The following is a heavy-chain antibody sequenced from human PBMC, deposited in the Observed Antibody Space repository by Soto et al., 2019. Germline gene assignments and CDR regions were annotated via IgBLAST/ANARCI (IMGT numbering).Heavy chain of an antibody. CDR2: IDPSDSYT. CDR1: GYSFTSYW. D-gene: IGHD3-22*01. CDR3: ARSRIRGYYDSSGSDYFDY. V-gene: IGHV5-10-1*04. J-gene: IGHJ4*02. Sequence: GESLKISCKGSGYSFTSYWIGWVRQMPGKGLEWMGRIDPSDSYTNYSPSFQGQVTISADKSISTAYLQWSSLKASDTAMYYCARSRIRGYYDSSGSDYFDYWGQGTLVTVSS.